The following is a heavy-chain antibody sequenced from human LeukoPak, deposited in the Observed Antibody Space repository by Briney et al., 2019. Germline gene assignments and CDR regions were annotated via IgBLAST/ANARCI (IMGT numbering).Heavy chain of an antibody. D-gene: IGHD3-16*01. Sequence: SETLSLTCAVYGGSFSGYYWSWIRQPPGKGLEWIGEINHSGSTNYNPSLKSRVTISIDTSKNQFSLNLTSVTAADTAVYYCARAMIIAARPQTTLATWGQETLVPVPS. V-gene: IGHV4-34*01. CDR2: INHSGST. CDR3: ARAMIIAARPQTTLAT. CDR1: GGSFSGYY. J-gene: IGHJ5*02.